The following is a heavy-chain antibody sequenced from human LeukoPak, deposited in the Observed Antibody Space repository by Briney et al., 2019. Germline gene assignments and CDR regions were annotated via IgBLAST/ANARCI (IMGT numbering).Heavy chain of an antibody. D-gene: IGHD2-15*01. CDR2: IKSKTGGGTK. V-gene: IGHV3-15*01. CDR1: GFTFSNAW. CDR3: TTDVFCSGGSCYRGYYYMDV. Sequence: GGSLRLSCAASGFTFSNAWMSWVRQAPGKGLEWVGRIKSKTGGGTKDYAANVRCKFTNSRDDSKNTLYLQMNSLKTEDTAVYYCTTDVFCSGGSCYRGYYYMDVWGKGTTVTVSS. J-gene: IGHJ6*03.